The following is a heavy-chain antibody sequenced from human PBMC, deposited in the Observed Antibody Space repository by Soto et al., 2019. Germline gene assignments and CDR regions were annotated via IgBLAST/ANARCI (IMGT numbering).Heavy chain of an antibody. CDR3: AREDYYDSSGFSWGFDP. Sequence: SETLSLTCTVSGGSISSYYWSWIRQPPGKGLEWIGYIYYSGSTNYNPSLKSRVTISVDTSKNQFSLKLSSVTAADTAVYYCAREDYYDSSGFSWGFDPWGQGTLVTVS. D-gene: IGHD3-22*01. J-gene: IGHJ5*02. CDR2: IYYSGST. V-gene: IGHV4-59*01. CDR1: GGSISSYY.